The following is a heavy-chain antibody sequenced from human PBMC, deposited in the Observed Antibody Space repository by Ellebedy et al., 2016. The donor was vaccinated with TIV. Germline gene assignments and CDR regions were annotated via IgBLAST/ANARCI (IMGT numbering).Heavy chain of an antibody. D-gene: IGHD1-1*01. CDR3: AGRAYNWNDGSLFDY. CDR2: IYSSGGT. J-gene: IGHJ4*02. CDR1: GFTVSSNY. V-gene: IGHV3-53*01. Sequence: GGSLRLSCAASGFTVSSNYMSWVRQAPGRGLEWVSTIYSSGGTYYAGSVKGRFPISRDNSKNTLYLQMNSLRAEDTAVYYCAGRAYNWNDGSLFDYWGQGTLVTVSS.